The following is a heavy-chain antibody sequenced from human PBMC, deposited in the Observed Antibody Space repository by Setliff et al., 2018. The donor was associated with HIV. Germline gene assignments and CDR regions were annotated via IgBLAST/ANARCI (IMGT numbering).Heavy chain of an antibody. Sequence: SETLSLTCTVSGDSISNGLHWGWIRQPPGKGLEWIGTISDTGNAHYSPSLKSRVTILVDTSKNQLSLKLSSVTAADTAVYFCVGRFGLVQIFYFDYWGQGMLVTVSS. D-gene: IGHD2-15*01. CDR2: ISDTGNA. CDR1: GDSISNGLH. J-gene: IGHJ4*02. CDR3: VGRFGLVQIFYFDY. V-gene: IGHV4-38-2*02.